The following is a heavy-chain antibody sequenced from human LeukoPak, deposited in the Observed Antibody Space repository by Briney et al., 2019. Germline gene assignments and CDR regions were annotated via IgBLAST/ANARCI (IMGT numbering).Heavy chain of an antibody. D-gene: IGHD6-13*01. V-gene: IGHV3-15*01. CDR1: GFTFSNAW. CDR2: IKSKTHGGTT. CDR3: TTFDSTRWCYFDD. Sequence: GGSLRLSCAASGFTFSNAWMSWVRQAPGKGLEWVGRIKSKTHGGTTDYAAHLRGRLTISRDNSKNTVYLQVNSLETEDTAVYYCTTFDSTRWCYFDDWGQGTLVTVSS. J-gene: IGHJ4*02.